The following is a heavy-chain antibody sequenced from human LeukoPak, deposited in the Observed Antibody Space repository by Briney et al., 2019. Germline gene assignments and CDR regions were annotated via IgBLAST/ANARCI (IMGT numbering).Heavy chain of an antibody. D-gene: IGHD1-26*01. CDR1: GGSISSYY. Sequence: SETLSLTCTVSGGSISSYYWTWIRQSPGKGLEWIGYIYYTGSANYNPSLKSRVTISVDTSKNQFSLKLSSVTAADTAVYYCARVGATYDAFDIWGQGTMVTVSS. CDR3: ARVGATYDAFDI. J-gene: IGHJ3*02. CDR2: IYYTGSA. V-gene: IGHV4-59*01.